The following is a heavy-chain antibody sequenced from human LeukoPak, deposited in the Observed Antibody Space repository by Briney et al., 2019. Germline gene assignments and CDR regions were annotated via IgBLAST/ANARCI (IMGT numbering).Heavy chain of an antibody. Sequence: ASVKVSCKASGYTFTSYAMHWVRQAPGQGLEWMGWINAGNGNTKYSQKFQGRVTITRDTSASTAYMELSSLRSEDTAVYYCARGGGSSPFGPWGQGTLVTVSS. CDR1: GYTFTSYA. V-gene: IGHV1-3*01. CDR3: ARGGGSSPFGP. D-gene: IGHD3-16*01. J-gene: IGHJ5*02. CDR2: INAGNGNT.